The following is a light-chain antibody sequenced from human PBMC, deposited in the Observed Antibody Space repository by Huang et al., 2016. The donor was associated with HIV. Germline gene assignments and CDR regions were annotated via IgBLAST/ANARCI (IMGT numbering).Light chain of an antibody. J-gene: IGKJ3*01. CDR2: DAS. V-gene: IGKV1-33*01. CDR3: QQYDNLPLT. CDR1: QDISNY. Sequence: DIQMTQSPSSLSASVGDRVTITCQASQDISNYLNWYQHKPGKAPKLLIYDASNLETGVPSRFSGSGSGTDFTFTISSLQPEDIATYYCQQYDNLPLTFGPGTKVAIK.